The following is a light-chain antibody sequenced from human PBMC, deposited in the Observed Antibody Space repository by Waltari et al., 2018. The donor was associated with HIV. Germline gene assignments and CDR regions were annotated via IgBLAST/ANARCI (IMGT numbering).Light chain of an antibody. Sequence: DIHMTQSPYTLPVSVGESVTMSCRASQNIGTKLAGYQQRQGKAPTLILYDASTPATGVPSRFSCSGAGTQFTLTIASLQPDDFAIYFCQQYETCCSFGRGTMLEV. CDR2: DAS. CDR3: QQYETCCS. CDR1: QNIGTK. V-gene: IGKV1-5*01. J-gene: IGKJ2*01.